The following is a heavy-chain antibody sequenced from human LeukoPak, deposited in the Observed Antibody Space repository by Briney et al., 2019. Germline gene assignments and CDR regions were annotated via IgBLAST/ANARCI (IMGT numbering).Heavy chain of an antibody. CDR3: ARGSEYYDSSGYGDY. Sequence: QPGGSLRLSCAASGFTFSSYEMNWVRQAQGKGLEWVSYISSSGSTIYYADSVKGRFTISRDNAKNSLYLQMNSLRAEDTAVYYCARGSEYYDSSGYGDYWGQGTLVTVSS. CDR1: GFTFSSYE. J-gene: IGHJ4*02. CDR2: ISSSGSTI. D-gene: IGHD3-22*01. V-gene: IGHV3-48*03.